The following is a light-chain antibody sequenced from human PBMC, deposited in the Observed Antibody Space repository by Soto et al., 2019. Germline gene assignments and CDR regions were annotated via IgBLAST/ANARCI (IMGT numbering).Light chain of an antibody. CDR3: QEFKSYPLT. Sequence: DIQLTQSPSFLSASVGDRVTITCRASQSISSYLAWYQQKPGKAPKLLIYTASTLQSGVPSRFSGSGSGTEFTLTISSLQPEEFATYYCQEFKSYPLTFGEGNKVEIK. CDR1: QSISSY. J-gene: IGKJ4*01. CDR2: TAS. V-gene: IGKV1-9*01.